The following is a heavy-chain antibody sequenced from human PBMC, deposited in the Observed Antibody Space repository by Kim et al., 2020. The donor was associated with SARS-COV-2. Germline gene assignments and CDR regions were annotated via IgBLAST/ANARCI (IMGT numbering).Heavy chain of an antibody. Sequence: GGSLRLSCAASGFTFSSYAMHWVRQAPGKGLEWVAVISYDGSNKYYADSVKGRFTISRDNSKNTLYLQMNSLRAEDTAVYYCARSAERGDYAPYYFDYWGQGTLVTVSS. CDR3: ARSAERGDYAPYYFDY. CDR2: ISYDGSNK. J-gene: IGHJ4*02. CDR1: GFTFSSYA. D-gene: IGHD4-17*01. V-gene: IGHV3-30*04.